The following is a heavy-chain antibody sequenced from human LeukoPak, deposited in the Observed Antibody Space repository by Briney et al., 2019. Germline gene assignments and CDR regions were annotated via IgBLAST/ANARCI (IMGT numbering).Heavy chain of an antibody. CDR1: GFTFSSYA. V-gene: IGHV3-23*01. Sequence: GGSLRLSCAASGFTFSSYAMSWVRQAPGKGLEWVSGISSSGSGGSTYYADSVKGRFTISRDNSKNTLYLQMNSLRAEDTAVYYCAKALFDRLEDYWGQGTLVTVSS. D-gene: IGHD3-9*01. CDR3: AKALFDRLEDY. CDR2: ISSSGSGGST. J-gene: IGHJ4*02.